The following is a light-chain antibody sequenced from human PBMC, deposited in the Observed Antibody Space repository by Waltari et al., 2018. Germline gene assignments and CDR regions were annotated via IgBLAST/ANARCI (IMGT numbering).Light chain of an antibody. J-gene: IGKJ2*01. CDR3: QQYNNWPPTT. V-gene: IGKV3-15*01. CDR2: GAS. CDR1: QSISSN. Sequence: EIVMTQSPAPLSVSPGERATLSCRASQSISSNLAWYRQKPGQAPRLLIYGASFRATGIPARFSGSGSGTEFTLTISSLQSEDFAVYYCQQYNNWPPTTFGQGTKLEIK.